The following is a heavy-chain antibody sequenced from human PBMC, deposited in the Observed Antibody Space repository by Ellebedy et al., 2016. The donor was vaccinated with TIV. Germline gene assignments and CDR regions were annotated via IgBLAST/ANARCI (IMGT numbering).Heavy chain of an antibody. J-gene: IGHJ3*01. D-gene: IGHD4-17*01. CDR1: GFNFRDYY. CDR2: ISGSGNNL. V-gene: IGHV3-11*04. Sequence: GESLKISCAASGFNFRDYYMGWIRQAPGKGLECVAHISGSGNNLYYTDSVKGRFTISRDNSKNTLHLHMDNLRTEDTAVYYCAREDGDYPVDAFDVWGQGTMVTVSS. CDR3: AREDGDYPVDAFDV.